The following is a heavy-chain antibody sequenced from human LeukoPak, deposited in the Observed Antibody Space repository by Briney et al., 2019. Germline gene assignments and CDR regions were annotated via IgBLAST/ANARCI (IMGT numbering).Heavy chain of an antibody. CDR2: IRYDGSNK. Sequence: GGSLRLSCVASGIIFSSYGMHWVRQAPGKGLEWVAFIRYDGSNKYYTDSVKGRFTISRDNSKNTLYLQMNSLRDEDTAVYYCAKVGSGWYGVDYWGQGNLVTASS. D-gene: IGHD6-19*01. V-gene: IGHV3-30*02. CDR3: AKVGSGWYGVDY. J-gene: IGHJ4*02. CDR1: GIIFSSYG.